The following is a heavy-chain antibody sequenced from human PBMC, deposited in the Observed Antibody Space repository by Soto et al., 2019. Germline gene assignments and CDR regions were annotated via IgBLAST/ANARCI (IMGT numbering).Heavy chain of an antibody. V-gene: IGHV1-18*01. CDR3: ARRLELRTLPDY. J-gene: IGHJ4*02. CDR1: GYTFTSYG. Sequence: ASVKVSCQASGYTFTSYGISWVRQAPGQGLEWMGWISAYNGNTNYAQKLQGRVTMTTDTSTSTAYMELRSLRSDDTAVYYCARRLELRTLPDYWGQGTLVTVSS. CDR2: ISAYNGNT. D-gene: IGHD1-7*01.